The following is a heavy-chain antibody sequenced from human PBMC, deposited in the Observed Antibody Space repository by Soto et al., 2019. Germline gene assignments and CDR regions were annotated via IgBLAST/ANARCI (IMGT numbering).Heavy chain of an antibody. CDR2: IYHSGST. V-gene: IGHV4-30-2*01. J-gene: IGHJ6*02. CDR3: ARVNGVDFWSGYRDRYYYGMDV. Sequence: SETLSLTCAVSGGSISSGGYSWSWIRQPPGKGLEWIGYIYHSGSTYYNPSLKSRVTISVDRSKNQFSLKLSSVTAADTAVYYCARVNGVDFWSGYRDRYYYGMDVWGQGTKVTVSS. D-gene: IGHD3-3*01. CDR1: GGSISSGGYS.